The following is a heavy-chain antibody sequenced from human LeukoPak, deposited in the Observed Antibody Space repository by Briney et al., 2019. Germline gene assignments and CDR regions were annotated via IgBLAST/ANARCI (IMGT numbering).Heavy chain of an antibody. CDR2: IYHSGST. D-gene: IGHD2-2*01. Sequence: SETLSLTCTVSGYSISSGYYWGWIRQPPGKGLELIGSIYHSGSTYYNPSLKSRVTISVDTSKNQFSLKLRSVTAADAAVYYCAREIVVPAARSTFDYWGQGTLVTVSS. CDR1: GYSISSGYY. J-gene: IGHJ4*02. V-gene: IGHV4-38-2*02. CDR3: AREIVVPAARSTFDY.